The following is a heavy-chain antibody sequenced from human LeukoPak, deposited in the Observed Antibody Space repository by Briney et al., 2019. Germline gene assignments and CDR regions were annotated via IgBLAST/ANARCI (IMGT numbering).Heavy chain of an antibody. CDR1: GGSFSGYY. V-gene: IGHV4-34*01. CDR2: INHSRST. J-gene: IGHJ6*02. D-gene: IGHD3-22*01. Sequence: SETLSLTCAVYGGSFSGYYWNWIRQPPGKGLEWIGEINHSRSTNYNPSLKSRVTISVDTSKNQFSLKMSSVTAADTAVYYCARVSWYYYDSSGRNYYYYSMDVWGQGTTVTVSS. CDR3: ARVSWYYYDSSGRNYYYYSMDV.